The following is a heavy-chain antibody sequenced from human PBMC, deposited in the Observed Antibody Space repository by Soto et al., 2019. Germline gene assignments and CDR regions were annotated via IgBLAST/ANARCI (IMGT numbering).Heavy chain of an antibody. CDR1: GGSISNYY. CDR3: ARGRHWLDY. V-gene: IGHV4-59*01. J-gene: IGHJ4*02. Sequence: QVQLQESGPGLVKPSETLSLTCTVSGGSISNYYWGWSRQHPGKGLEWIGYIYYTGSTNYTPSLKSRVTISVDTAENQFALRLSSVTAANTAIYYCARGRHWLDYWGQGTLVTVSS. D-gene: IGHD6-19*01. CDR2: IYYTGST.